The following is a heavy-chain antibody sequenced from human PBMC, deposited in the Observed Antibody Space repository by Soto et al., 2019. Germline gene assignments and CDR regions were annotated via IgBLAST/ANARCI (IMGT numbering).Heavy chain of an antibody. CDR2: TYYRSKWYN. D-gene: IGHD3-10*01. J-gene: IGHJ3*01. V-gene: IGHV6-1*01. Sequence: PAQTLSITCAISGDSVSSNSAAWNWIRQSPSRGLEWLGGTYYRSKWYNDYAVSVKSRITINPDTSKNQFSLQLNSVTPEDTAVYYGFRDSGPPRHDVFDLCGQGTMVTGS. CDR3: FRDSGPPRHDVFDL. CDR1: GDSVSSNSAA.